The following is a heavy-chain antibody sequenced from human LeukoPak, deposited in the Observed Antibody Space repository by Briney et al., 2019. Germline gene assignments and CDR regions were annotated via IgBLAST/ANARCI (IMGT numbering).Heavy chain of an antibody. V-gene: IGHV3-49*04. Sequence: GGSLRLSCAASGFTVSSNYMSWVRQAPGKGLEWVGFIRSKAYGGTTEYAASVKGRFTISRDDSKSIAYLQMNSLKTEDTAVYYCTRVGQSAYYFDYWGQGTLVTVSS. J-gene: IGHJ4*02. CDR3: TRVGQSAYYFDY. CDR1: GFTVSSNY. CDR2: IRSKAYGGTT.